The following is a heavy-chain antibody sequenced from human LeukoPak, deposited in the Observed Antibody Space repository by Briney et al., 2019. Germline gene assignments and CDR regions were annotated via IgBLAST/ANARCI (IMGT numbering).Heavy chain of an antibody. J-gene: IGHJ4*02. CDR3: ATPYSGSYYGSSDY. Sequence: SVKVSCKASGGTFSSYAISWVRQAPGQGLEWMGGIIPIFGTANYAQKFQGRVTITADESTSTAYMELSSLRSEDTAVYYCATPYSGSYYGSSDYWGQGTLVTVSS. V-gene: IGHV1-69*13. D-gene: IGHD1-26*01. CDR1: GGTFSSYA. CDR2: IIPIFGTA.